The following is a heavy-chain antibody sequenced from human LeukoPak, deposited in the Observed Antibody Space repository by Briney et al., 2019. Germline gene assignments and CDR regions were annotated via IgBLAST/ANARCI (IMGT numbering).Heavy chain of an antibody. V-gene: IGHV4-34*01. CDR1: GGSFSGYY. Sequence: PSETLSLTCAVYGGSFSGYYWSWIRQPPGKGLEWIGEINHSGSTNYNPSLKSRVTISVDTSKNQFSLKLTSVTAADTAVYYCARGLDGYNYNYWGQGTLVTVSS. J-gene: IGHJ4*02. CDR2: INHSGST. CDR3: ARGLDGYNYNY. D-gene: IGHD5-24*01.